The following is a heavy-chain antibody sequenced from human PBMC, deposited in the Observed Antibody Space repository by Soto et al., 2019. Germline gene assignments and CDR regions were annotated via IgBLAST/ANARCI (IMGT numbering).Heavy chain of an antibody. V-gene: IGHV3-23*01. CDR2: ITDTGTT. D-gene: IGHD3-3*01. CDR3: ANVRVAEDF. Sequence: WGSLRLSCAASGLTFSSSVMSWFRQAPGRGLEWVSAITDTGTTYYADSVTGRFAISRDNSKNTLYLQMDSLKVEDTALYYCANVRVAEDFWGQGTLVTVSS. J-gene: IGHJ4*02. CDR1: GLTFSSSV.